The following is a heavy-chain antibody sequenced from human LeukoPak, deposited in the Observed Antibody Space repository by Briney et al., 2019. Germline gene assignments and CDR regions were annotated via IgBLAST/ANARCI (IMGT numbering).Heavy chain of an antibody. Sequence: PGGSLRLSCVSSGFTFNNYAMNWVRQAPGKGLEWVAFIRYDGSNKYYADSVKGRFTISRDNSKNTLYLQMNSLRAEDTAVYYCARGVDNWGQGTLVTVSS. CDR2: IRYDGSNK. J-gene: IGHJ4*02. V-gene: IGHV3-30*02. CDR1: GFTFNNYA. CDR3: ARGVDN.